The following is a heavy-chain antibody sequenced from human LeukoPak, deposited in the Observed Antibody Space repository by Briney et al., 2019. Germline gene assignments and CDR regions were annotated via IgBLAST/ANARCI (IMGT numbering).Heavy chain of an antibody. J-gene: IGHJ4*02. V-gene: IGHV4-34*01. Sequence: SETLSLTCAVYGGSFSGYYWSWIRRPPGKGLEWIGEINHSGSTNYNPSLKSRVTISVDTSKNQFSLKLSSVTAADTAVYYCARLSRYSYGYGYWGQGTLVTVSS. CDR3: ARLSRYSYGYGY. D-gene: IGHD5-18*01. CDR2: INHSGST. CDR1: GGSFSGYY.